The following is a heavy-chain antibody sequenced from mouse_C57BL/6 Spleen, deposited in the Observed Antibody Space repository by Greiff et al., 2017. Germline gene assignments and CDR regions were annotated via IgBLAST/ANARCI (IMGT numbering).Heavy chain of an antibody. D-gene: IGHD2-1*01. CDR3: AIYYGNPFAY. Sequence: VQLQQSGAELVRPGASVKLSCKASGYTFTDYYINWVKQRPGQGLEWIARIYPGSGNTYYNEKFKGKATLTAEKSSSTAYMQLSSLTSEDSAVYFCAIYYGNPFAYWGQGTLVTVAA. J-gene: IGHJ3*01. CDR1: GYTFTDYY. CDR2: IYPGSGNT. V-gene: IGHV1-76*01.